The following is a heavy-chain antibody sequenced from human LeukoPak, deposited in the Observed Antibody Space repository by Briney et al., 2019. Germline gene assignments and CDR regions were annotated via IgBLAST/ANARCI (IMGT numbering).Heavy chain of an antibody. D-gene: IGHD2-2*01. CDR2: INHSGST. Sequence: SETLSLTCAFYGGSFSGYYWSWIRPPPGKGLEWIGEINHSGSTNYNPSLKSRVTISVDTSKNQFSLKLSSVTAADTAVYYCARGLGYCSSTSCSFDYWGQGTLVTVSS. CDR1: GGSFSGYY. V-gene: IGHV4-34*01. J-gene: IGHJ4*02. CDR3: ARGLGYCSSTSCSFDY.